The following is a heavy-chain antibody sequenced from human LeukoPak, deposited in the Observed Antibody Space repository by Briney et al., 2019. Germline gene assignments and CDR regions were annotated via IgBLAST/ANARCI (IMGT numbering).Heavy chain of an antibody. CDR1: GFTFSSYA. CDR2: ISGSGGDT. J-gene: IGHJ4*02. CDR3: AKNIIAAAGMMDY. Sequence: GGSLRLSCAASGFTFSSYAMSWVRQAPGKGLEWVSVISGSGGDTYYADSVKGRFTISRDNSKNTLYLQMNTLRAEDTAVYYCAKNIIAAAGMMDYWGQGTLVTVFS. D-gene: IGHD6-13*01. V-gene: IGHV3-23*01.